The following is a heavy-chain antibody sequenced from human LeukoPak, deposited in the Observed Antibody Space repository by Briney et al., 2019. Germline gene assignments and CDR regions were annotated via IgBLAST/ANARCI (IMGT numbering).Heavy chain of an antibody. J-gene: IGHJ6*03. CDR2: ISGSGGST. Sequence: GGSLRLSCAASGFTFSSYAMSWVRQAPGKGLEWVSAISGSGGSTYYADSVKGRFTISRDNSKNTLYPQMNSLRAEDTAVYYCARDPGVPAAIYYYYYYMDVWGKGTTVTVSS. D-gene: IGHD2-2*01. CDR3: ARDPGVPAAIYYYYYYMDV. CDR1: GFTFSSYA. V-gene: IGHV3-23*01.